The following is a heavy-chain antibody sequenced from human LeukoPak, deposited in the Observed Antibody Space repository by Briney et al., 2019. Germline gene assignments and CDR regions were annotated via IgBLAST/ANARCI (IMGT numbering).Heavy chain of an antibody. CDR2: ISSSSSYI. V-gene: IGHV3-21*01. J-gene: IGHJ6*03. Sequence: GGSLRLSCAASGFTFSSYSMNWVRQAPGKGLEWVSSISSSSSYIYYADSVKGRFTISRDNAKNSLYLQMNSLRAEDTALYYCARDGDTVLTRGYYYYLDVWGKGTTVTVSS. CDR1: GFTFSSYS. D-gene: IGHD3-10*01. CDR3: ARDGDTVLTRGYYYYLDV.